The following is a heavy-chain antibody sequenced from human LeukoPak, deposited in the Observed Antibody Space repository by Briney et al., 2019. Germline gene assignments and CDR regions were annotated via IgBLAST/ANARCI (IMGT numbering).Heavy chain of an antibody. Sequence: GGSLRLSCAASGFTFSSYSMNWVRQAPGKGLEWVSSISSSSSYIYYADSVKGRFTISRDNAKNSLYLQMNSLRAEDTAVYYCARDREVATIPFDYWGQGTLVTVSS. CDR1: GFTFSSYS. D-gene: IGHD5-24*01. CDR2: ISSSSSYI. CDR3: ARDREVATIPFDY. V-gene: IGHV3-21*01. J-gene: IGHJ4*02.